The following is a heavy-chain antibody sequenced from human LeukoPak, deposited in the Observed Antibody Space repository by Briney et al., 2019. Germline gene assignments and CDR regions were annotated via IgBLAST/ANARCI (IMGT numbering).Heavy chain of an antibody. CDR2: INPNSGGT. Sequence: GASVKVSCKASGYXFTGYYIHWVRQAPGQGLEWMGWINPNSGGTNYAQKFQGRVTMTRDTSISTAYMELSRLRSDDTAVYYCASEGEVVASVGDIVVGESVPNDYWGQGTLVTVSS. CDR1: GYXFTGYY. CDR3: ASEGEVVASVGDIVVGESVPNDY. J-gene: IGHJ4*02. D-gene: IGHD2-2*01. V-gene: IGHV1-2*02.